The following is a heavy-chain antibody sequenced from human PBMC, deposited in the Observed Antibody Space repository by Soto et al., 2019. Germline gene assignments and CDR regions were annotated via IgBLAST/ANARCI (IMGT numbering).Heavy chain of an antibody. Sequence: ASVKVSCKASGYTFTSYGISWVRQAPGQGLEWMGIISASDGSTSYAQKLQGRVTMTRDTSTSTVYMELSSLRSEDTAVYYCARANDYSRGYFQGFAYWGQGTLVTVSS. CDR2: ISASDGST. D-gene: IGHD3-22*01. V-gene: IGHV1-18*01. CDR3: ARANDYSRGYFQGFAY. J-gene: IGHJ4*02. CDR1: GYTFTSYG.